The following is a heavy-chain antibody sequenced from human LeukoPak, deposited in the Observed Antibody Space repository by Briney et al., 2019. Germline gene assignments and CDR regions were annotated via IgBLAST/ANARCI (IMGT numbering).Heavy chain of an antibody. V-gene: IGHV1-46*01. CDR3: ARVPAVATIGLGWFDP. Sequence: ASVKVSCKASGYTFINYYMHWVRQAPGQGLEWMGIINASGGSTSYAQKFQGRVTITADESTSTAYMELSSLRSEDTAVYYCARVPAVATIGLGWFDPWGQGTLVTVSS. CDR2: INASGGST. CDR1: GYTFINYY. D-gene: IGHD5-12*01. J-gene: IGHJ5*02.